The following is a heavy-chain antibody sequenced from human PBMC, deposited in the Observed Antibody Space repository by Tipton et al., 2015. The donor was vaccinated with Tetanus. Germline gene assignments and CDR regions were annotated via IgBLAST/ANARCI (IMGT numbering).Heavy chain of an antibody. CDR2: ISGSGGST. J-gene: IGHJ4*02. CDR1: GFTFSSYA. CDR3: AKIDGYGLVRMYYFDY. D-gene: IGHD5-24*01. V-gene: IGHV3-23*01. Sequence: SLRLSCAASGFTFSSYAMSWVRQAPGKGLEWVSAISGSGGSTYYADSVKGRFTISRDNSKNTLYLQMNSLRAEDTAVYYCAKIDGYGLVRMYYFDYWGQGTLVTVSS.